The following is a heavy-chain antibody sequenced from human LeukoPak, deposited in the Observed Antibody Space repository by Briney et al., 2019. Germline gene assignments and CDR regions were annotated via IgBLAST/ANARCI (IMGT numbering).Heavy chain of an antibody. D-gene: IGHD4-17*01. CDR1: GYSISSGYY. J-gene: IGHJ4*02. CDR3: ARAGGDYDFDY. Sequence: SETLSLTCAVSGYSISSGYYWGWIQQPPGKGLEWIGSIYHSGSTYYNPSLKSRVTISVDTSKNQFSPKLSSVTAADTAVYYCARAGGDYDFDYWGQGTLVTVSS. CDR2: IYHSGST. V-gene: IGHV4-38-2*01.